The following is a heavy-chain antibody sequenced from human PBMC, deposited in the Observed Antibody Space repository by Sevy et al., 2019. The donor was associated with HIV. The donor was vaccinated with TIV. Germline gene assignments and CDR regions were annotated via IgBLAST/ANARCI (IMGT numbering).Heavy chain of an antibody. CDR3: AKDPNGYCHSFDI. CDR2: ISVTSART. CDR1: GFTFSNYG. J-gene: IGHJ3*02. Sequence: GGSLRLSCVGSGFTFSNYGMTWVRQAPGKGLEWVSSISVTSARTYYADSVRGRFTFSRDNSENTLYLQMNSLRAEDTAVYYCAKDPNGYCHSFDIWGQGTLVTVSS. V-gene: IGHV3-23*01. D-gene: IGHD6-25*01.